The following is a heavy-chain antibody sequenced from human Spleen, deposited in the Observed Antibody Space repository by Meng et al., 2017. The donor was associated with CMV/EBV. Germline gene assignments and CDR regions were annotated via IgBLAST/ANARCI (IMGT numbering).Heavy chain of an antibody. V-gene: IGHV4-4*02. CDR2: IYHGVGA. Sequence: CAVSGGSISSTTWWSGVRQPPGKGLEWIGEIYHGVGANYNPSLKSRVTISVDKSKNQFSLELRSLTAADTAVYYCARVGVTSWFEDYWGQGTLVTVSS. CDR1: GGSISSTTW. CDR3: ARVGVTSWFEDY. J-gene: IGHJ4*02. D-gene: IGHD3-10*01.